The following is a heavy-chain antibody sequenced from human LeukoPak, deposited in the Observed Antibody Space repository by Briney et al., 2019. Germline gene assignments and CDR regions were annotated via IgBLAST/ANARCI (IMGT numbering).Heavy chain of an antibody. J-gene: IGHJ5*02. CDR3: ARRATGTTGWFDP. CDR2: ISSSSSTI. D-gene: IGHD1-1*01. CDR1: GFTFSSYS. V-gene: IGHV3-48*01. Sequence: GGSLRLSCAASGFTFSSYSMNWVRQAPGKGLEWVSYISSSSSTIYYADSVKGRFTISRDNAKNSLYLQMNSLRAEDTAVYYCARRATGTTGWFDPWGQGTLVTVSS.